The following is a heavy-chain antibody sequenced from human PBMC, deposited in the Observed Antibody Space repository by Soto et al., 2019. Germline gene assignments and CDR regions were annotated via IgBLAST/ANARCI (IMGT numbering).Heavy chain of an antibody. CDR3: ARDKITGLFDY. D-gene: IGHD2-8*02. V-gene: IGHV4-34*01. Sequence: DTLSLTCAVYGGSFSGYSWTWIRQPPGTGLEWIEEINHTGSTNYNPSLKSRVTISVDTSKNQFSLKLTSVTAADTVVYYFARDKITGLFDYLGQGTLVTVSS. CDR2: INHTGST. J-gene: IGHJ4*02. CDR1: GGSFSGYS.